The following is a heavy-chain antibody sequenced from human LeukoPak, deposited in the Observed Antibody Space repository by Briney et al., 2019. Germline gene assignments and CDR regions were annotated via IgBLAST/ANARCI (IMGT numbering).Heavy chain of an antibody. J-gene: IGHJ6*02. V-gene: IGHV3-23*01. D-gene: IGHD3-3*01. CDR1: GFTFRNSA. Sequence: PGGSLRLSCAASGFTFRNSAMSWVRQAPGKGLEWVSVISGSGGSTYYADSVKGRFTISRDNSKNTLYLQMNSLRAEDTAVYYCATSYDFWSGSLYYYYGMDVWGQGTTVTVSS. CDR2: ISGSGGST. CDR3: ATSYDFWSGSLYYYYGMDV.